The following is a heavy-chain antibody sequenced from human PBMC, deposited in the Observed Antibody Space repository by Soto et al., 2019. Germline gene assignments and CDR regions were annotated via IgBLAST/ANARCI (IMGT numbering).Heavy chain of an antibody. D-gene: IGHD3-22*01. V-gene: IGHV3-23*01. J-gene: IGHJ1*01. CDR3: AKGKERYYDSSGYYFWH. CDR2: ISGSGGST. Sequence: PGGSLRLSCAASGFTFSSYAMSWVRQAPGKGLEWVSAISGSGGSTYYVDSVKGRFTISRDNSKNTLYLQMNSLRAEDTAVYYCAKGKERYYDSSGYYFWHWGQGTLVTVSS. CDR1: GFTFSSYA.